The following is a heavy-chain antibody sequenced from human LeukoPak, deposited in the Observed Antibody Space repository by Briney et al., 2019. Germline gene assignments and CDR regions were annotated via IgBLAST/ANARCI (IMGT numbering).Heavy chain of an antibody. J-gene: IGHJ4*02. CDR3: AVSDSSSFDY. V-gene: IGHV1-2*02. Sequence: ASVKVSCKASGYTFTGYYMHWVRQAPGQGLEWMGWINPNSGGTHYAQKFQGRVTLTRDTSISTAYMDLSTLRSDDTAVYYCAVSDSSSFDYWGQGTLVTVSS. D-gene: IGHD6-6*01. CDR2: INPNSGGT. CDR1: GYTFTGYY.